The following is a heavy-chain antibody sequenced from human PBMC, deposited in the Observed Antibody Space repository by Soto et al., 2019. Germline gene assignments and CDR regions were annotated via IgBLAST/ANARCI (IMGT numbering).Heavy chain of an antibody. CDR2: ISGSGGST. J-gene: IGHJ4*02. CDR3: ARRGSGSYYDY. Sequence: GGSLRLSCAASGFTFSSYAMRWVRQAPVKGLEWVSAISGSGGSTYYADSVKGRLTISRDNSKNTLYLQMNSLRAEDTAAYYCARRGSGSYYDYWGQGTLVTVSS. CDR1: GFTFSSYA. D-gene: IGHD1-26*01. V-gene: IGHV3-23*01.